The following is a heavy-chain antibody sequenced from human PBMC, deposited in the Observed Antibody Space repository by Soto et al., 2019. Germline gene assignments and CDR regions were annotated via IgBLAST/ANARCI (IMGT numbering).Heavy chain of an antibody. Sequence: QVQLVQSGAEVKKPGSSVKVSCKASGGTFSSCAISWVRQAPGHGLEWMGGIIPISDTTNYAQKFQGRVPITADESTSTAYMELSSLRSEDTAVYYCARSQGSSTSLEIYYYYYYGMDVWGQGTTVTVSS. J-gene: IGHJ6*02. D-gene: IGHD2-2*01. CDR2: IIPISDTT. V-gene: IGHV1-69*01. CDR1: GGTFSSCA. CDR3: ARSQGSSTSLEIYYYYYYGMDV.